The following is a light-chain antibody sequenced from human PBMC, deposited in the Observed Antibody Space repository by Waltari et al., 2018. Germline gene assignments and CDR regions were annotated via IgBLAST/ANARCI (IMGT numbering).Light chain of an antibody. V-gene: IGLV2-14*03. Sequence: QSALTQPASVSGSPGQSITISCTGTSSDVGTYNYVSWYQQHPGKAPKLLIFDVSYRPSGVSYRFSGSKSGNTASLTISGLQAEDEADYYCSSYITTNTLELFGGGTSLTVL. CDR2: DVS. CDR3: SSYITTNTLEL. CDR1: SSDVGTYNY. J-gene: IGLJ3*02.